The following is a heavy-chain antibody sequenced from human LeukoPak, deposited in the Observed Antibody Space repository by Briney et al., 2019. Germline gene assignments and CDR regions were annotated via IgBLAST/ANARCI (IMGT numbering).Heavy chain of an antibody. J-gene: IGHJ3*02. V-gene: IGHV1-2*02. CDR3: ARDLWGSEAFDI. D-gene: IGHD2-15*01. CDR2: IIPNSGGT. Sequence: ASVKVSCKASGYTFTGYYMHWVRQAPGQGLEWMGWIIPNSGGTNYAQKFQGRVTMTRDTSISTAYMELSRLRSDDTAVYYCARDLWGSEAFDIWGQGTMVTVSS. CDR1: GYTFTGYY.